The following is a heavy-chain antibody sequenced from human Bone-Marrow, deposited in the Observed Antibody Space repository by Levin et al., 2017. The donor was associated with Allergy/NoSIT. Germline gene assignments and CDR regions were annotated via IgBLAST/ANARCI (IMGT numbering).Heavy chain of an antibody. CDR2: IWYDGSNK. D-gene: IGHD3-16*02. V-gene: IGHV3-33*01. Sequence: PGGSLRLSCAASGFTFSSYGMHWVRQAPGKGLEWVAVIWYDGSNKYYADSVKGRFTISRDNSKNTLYLQMNSLRAEDTAVYYCARRGYGDYVWGSYRPPRTNHDAFDIWGQGTMVTVSS. J-gene: IGHJ3*02. CDR3: ARRGYGDYVWGSYRPPRTNHDAFDI. CDR1: GFTFSSYG.